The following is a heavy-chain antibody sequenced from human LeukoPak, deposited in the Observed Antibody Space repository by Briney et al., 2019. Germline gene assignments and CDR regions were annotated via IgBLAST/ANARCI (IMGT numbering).Heavy chain of an antibody. Sequence: PGGSLRLSCAASGFTFSSYSMNWVRQAPGKGLEWVSSISSSSSYIYYADSAKGRFTISRDNSKNTLYLQMNSLRAEDTAVYYCARGGSYLSAFDIWGQGTMVTVSS. CDR2: ISSSSSYI. CDR1: GFTFSSYS. CDR3: ARGGSYLSAFDI. D-gene: IGHD1-26*01. J-gene: IGHJ3*02. V-gene: IGHV3-21*04.